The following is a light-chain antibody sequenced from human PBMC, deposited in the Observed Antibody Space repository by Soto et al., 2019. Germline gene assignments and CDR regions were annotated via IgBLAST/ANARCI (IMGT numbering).Light chain of an antibody. CDR1: SSKIGAGYD. J-gene: IGLJ2*01. Sequence: QSVLTQPPSVSGAPGQRVTISCTGRSSKIGAGYDVHWYQQLPGTAPKLLIYGNSNRPSGVPDRFSGSKSGTSASLAITGLHAEDEADYYCQSYDSSLSGVVFGGGTKLTVL. CDR3: QSYDSSLSGVV. V-gene: IGLV1-40*01. CDR2: GNS.